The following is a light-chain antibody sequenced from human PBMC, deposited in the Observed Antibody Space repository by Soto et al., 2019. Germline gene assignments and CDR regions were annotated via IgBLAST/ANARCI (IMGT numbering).Light chain of an antibody. CDR2: AAY. J-gene: IGKJ1*01. CDR1: QDIRND. CDR3: LQDYSYPWT. V-gene: IGKV1-6*01. Sequence: IQMTQSPSSLSASVGDRVTITCRASQDIRNDLGWYQQKPGKAPKLLIHAAYSLESGVPSRFSGSGSGTDFTFTISSLQPEDFATYYCLQDYSYPWTFGQGTKVEI.